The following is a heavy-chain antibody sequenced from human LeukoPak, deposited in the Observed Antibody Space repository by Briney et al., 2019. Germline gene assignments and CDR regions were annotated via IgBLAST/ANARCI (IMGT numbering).Heavy chain of an antibody. V-gene: IGHV1-18*01. CDR2: ISAYNGNT. J-gene: IGHJ4*02. D-gene: IGHD3-10*01. CDR3: ARDRDAYGSGSPYDY. CDR1: GYTFTSYG. Sequence: GASVKVSCKASGYTFTSYGISWVRQAPGRGLEWMGWISAYNGNTNYAQKLQGRVTMTTDTPTSTAYMELRSLRSDDTAVYYCARDRDAYGSGSPYDYWGQGTLVTVSS.